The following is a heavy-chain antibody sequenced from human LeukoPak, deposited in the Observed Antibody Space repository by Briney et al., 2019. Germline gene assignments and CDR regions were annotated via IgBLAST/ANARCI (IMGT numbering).Heavy chain of an antibody. CDR3: AGKTYYYDSSGQGLDY. V-gene: IGHV4-39*01. J-gene: IGHJ4*02. D-gene: IGHD3-22*01. CDR1: GGPISSSSYY. Sequence: SETLSLTCTVSGGPISSSSYYWGWIRQPPGKGLEWIGSIYYSGSTYYNPSLKSRVTISVDTSKNQFSLKLSSVTAADTAVYYCAGKTYYYDSSGQGLDYWGQGTLVTVSS. CDR2: IYYSGST.